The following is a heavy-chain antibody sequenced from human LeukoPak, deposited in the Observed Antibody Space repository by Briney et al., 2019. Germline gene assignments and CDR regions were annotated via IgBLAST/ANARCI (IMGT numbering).Heavy chain of an antibody. CDR1: GGSFSGYY. V-gene: IGHV4-34*01. Sequence: SETLSLTCAVYGGSFSGYYWSWIRQPPGKGLEWIGEINHSGSTNYNPSLKSRVTISVDTSKNQFSLKLSSVTAADTAVYYCARPHYYDSSGYYLGRRYYFDYWGQGTLVTVSS. D-gene: IGHD3-22*01. CDR2: INHSGST. J-gene: IGHJ4*02. CDR3: ARPHYYDSSGYYLGRRYYFDY.